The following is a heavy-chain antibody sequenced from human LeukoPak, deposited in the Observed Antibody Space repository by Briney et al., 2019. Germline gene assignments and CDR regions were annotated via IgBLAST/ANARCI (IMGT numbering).Heavy chain of an antibody. V-gene: IGHV5-51*01. J-gene: IGHJ3*02. D-gene: IGHD2-2*01. CDR2: IYPGDSDT. CDR1: GYSFTSYW. CDR3: AATYCSSTSCRDAFDI. Sequence: GESLKTSCKGSGYSFTSYWIGWVRQMPGKGLEWMGIIYPGDSDTRYSPSFQGQVTISADKSISTAYLQWSSLKASDTAMYYCAATYCSSTSCRDAFDIWGQGTMVTVSS.